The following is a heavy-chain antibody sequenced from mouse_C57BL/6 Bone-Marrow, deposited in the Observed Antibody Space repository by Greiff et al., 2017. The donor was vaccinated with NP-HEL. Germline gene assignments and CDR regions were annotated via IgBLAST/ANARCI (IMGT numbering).Heavy chain of an antibody. V-gene: IGHV1-69*01. J-gene: IGHJ4*01. CDR1: GYTFTSYW. CDR3: ATYPWYAMDY. D-gene: IGHD5-1*01. CDR2: IDPSDSYT. Sequence: VKLQQPGAELVMPGASVKLSCKASGYTFTSYWMHWVKQRPGQGLEWIGEIDPSDSYTNYNQKFKGKSTLTVDKSSSTAYMQLSSLTSEDSAVYYCATYPWYAMDYWGQGTSVTVSS.